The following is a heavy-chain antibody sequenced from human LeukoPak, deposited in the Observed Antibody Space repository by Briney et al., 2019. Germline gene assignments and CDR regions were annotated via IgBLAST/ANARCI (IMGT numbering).Heavy chain of an antibody. CDR2: VHQTGSP. Sequence: SETLSLTCDVSGSSVNSDQYWGWMRHSPGAGLEWIGSVHQTGSPYYNPSLGSRVSLSIDSTKNSFSLRLTSVTAADTAVYYCPMLRLGELSLLANAYDIWGQGTMVIVSS. J-gene: IGHJ3*02. CDR1: GSSVNSDQY. V-gene: IGHV4-38-2*01. CDR3: PMLRLGELSLLANAYDI. D-gene: IGHD3-16*02.